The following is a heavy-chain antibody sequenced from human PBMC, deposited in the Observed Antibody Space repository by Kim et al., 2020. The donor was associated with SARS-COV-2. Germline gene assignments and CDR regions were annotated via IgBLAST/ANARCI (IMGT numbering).Heavy chain of an antibody. CDR1: GFTFSSYS. J-gene: IGHJ4*02. CDR3: ARVPTAMGIVTLYYFDY. V-gene: IGHV3-30*04. Sequence: GGSLRLSCAASGFTFSSYSMRWVRQAPGKGLEWVAVITYDGSNKYYADSVKGRFTISRDNSKNTLYLQMNSLRAEDTAVYYCARVPTAMGIVTLYYFDYCGEGALLTVSS. D-gene: IGHD5-18*01. CDR2: ITYDGSNK.